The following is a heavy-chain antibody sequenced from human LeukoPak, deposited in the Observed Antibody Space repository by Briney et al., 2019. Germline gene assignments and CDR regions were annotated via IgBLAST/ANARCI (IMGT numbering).Heavy chain of an antibody. D-gene: IGHD3-22*01. V-gene: IGHV4-59*01. Sequence: PSETLSLTCTVSGGSISSYYWSWIRQPPGKGLEWIGYIYYSGSTNYNPSLKRRVTISVDTSKNQFSLKLSSVTAADTAVYYCARVTRLVNYYDSSGYPFFDYWGQGTLVTVSS. CDR2: IYYSGST. CDR3: ARVTRLVNYYDSSGYPFFDY. J-gene: IGHJ4*02. CDR1: GGSISSYY.